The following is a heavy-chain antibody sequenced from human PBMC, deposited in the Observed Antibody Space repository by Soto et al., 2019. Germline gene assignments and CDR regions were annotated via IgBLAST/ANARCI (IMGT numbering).Heavy chain of an antibody. D-gene: IGHD5-18*01. CDR2: ISYDGSNK. J-gene: IGHJ6*02. Sequence: PGGSLRLSCAASGFTFSSYAMHWVRQAPGKGLEWVAVISYDGSNKYYADPVKGRFTISRDNSKNTLYLQMNSLRAEDTAVYYCARDVSRGYSYRNTYYYYVMDVWGQGTTVTGSS. CDR1: GFTFSSYA. V-gene: IGHV3-30-3*01. CDR3: ARDVSRGYSYRNTYYYYVMDV.